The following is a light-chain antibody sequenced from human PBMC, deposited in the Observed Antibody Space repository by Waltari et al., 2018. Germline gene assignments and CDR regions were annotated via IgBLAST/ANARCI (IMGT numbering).Light chain of an antibody. CDR1: QSVRRF. CDR2: DAS. J-gene: IGKJ1*01. CDR3: QKYGSLPAT. Sequence: EIVLTQSPGTLSLSPGERATLSCRASQSVRRFLAWYQQKPGQAPRLLIYDASSRATGIPDSFSGSGCGTDFSLTISRLEPEDFAVYYCQKYGSLPATFGQGTKVEIK. V-gene: IGKV3-20*01.